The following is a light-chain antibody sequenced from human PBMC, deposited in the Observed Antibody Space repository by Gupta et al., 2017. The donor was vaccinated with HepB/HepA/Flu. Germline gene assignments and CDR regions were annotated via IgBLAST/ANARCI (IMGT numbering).Light chain of an antibody. V-gene: IGKV3-11*01. Sequence: EIVLTQSPATLSLSPGERATLSCRASQSVSSYLAWYQQKPGQAPSLLIYDASNRATGIPARFSGSGSWTDFTLTISSLEPEDFAVYYCQQRSNWPLGSFGQGTKLEIK. CDR1: QSVSSY. CDR3: QQRSNWPLGS. J-gene: IGKJ2*04. CDR2: DAS.